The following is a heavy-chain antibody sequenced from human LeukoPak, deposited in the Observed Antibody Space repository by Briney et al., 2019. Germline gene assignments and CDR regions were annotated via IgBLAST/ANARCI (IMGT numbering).Heavy chain of an antibody. CDR3: ARGHSSGWYTAFDY. CDR1: GGSFSGYY. Sequence: KPSETLSLTCAVYGGSFSGYYWSWIRQPPGKGLEWIGYIYYSGSTNYNPSLKSRVTISVDTSKNQFSLKLSSVAAADTAVYYCARGHSSGWYTAFDYWGQGSLVTVSS. D-gene: IGHD6-19*01. V-gene: IGHV4-59*01. CDR2: IYYSGST. J-gene: IGHJ4*02.